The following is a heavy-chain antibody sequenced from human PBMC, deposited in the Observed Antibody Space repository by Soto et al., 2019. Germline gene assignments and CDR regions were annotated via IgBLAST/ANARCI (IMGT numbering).Heavy chain of an antibody. CDR1: GFSLSTSGVG. CDR3: AHLPWKQLWPRAPVVY. Sequence: SGPTLVNPTQTLTLTCTFSGFSLSTSGVGVGWIRQPPGKALEWLGIIYWDDDKRYRPSLKSRLTITKDTSKNQLVLTMTNMDPVDTATYYCAHLPWKQLWPRAPVVYWGQGTPVSVSS. D-gene: IGHD5-18*01. CDR2: IYWDDDK. J-gene: IGHJ4*02. V-gene: IGHV2-5*02.